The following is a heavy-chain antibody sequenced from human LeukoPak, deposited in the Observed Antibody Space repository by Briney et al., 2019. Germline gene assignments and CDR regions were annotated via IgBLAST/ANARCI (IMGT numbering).Heavy chain of an antibody. V-gene: IGHV4-39*01. D-gene: IGHD1-26*01. CDR3: AIYSGSFLDY. CDR2: IYYSGST. J-gene: IGHJ4*02. CDR1: GDSISSSDYC. Sequence: SETLSLTCTVSGDSISSSDYCWGWIRQPPGKGLEWIGSIYYSGSTYSNPSLKSPVTISVDTSKNQFSLKLSSVTAADTAVYYCAIYSGSFLDYWGQGTLVTVSS.